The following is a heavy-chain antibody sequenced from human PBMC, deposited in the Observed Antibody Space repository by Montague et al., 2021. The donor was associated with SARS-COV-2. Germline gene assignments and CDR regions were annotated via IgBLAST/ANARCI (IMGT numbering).Heavy chain of an antibody. CDR3: ASGMYYDFWCGYYSHDYVSGMDA. D-gene: IGHD3-3*01. CDR2: IHTSGST. Sequence: SETLSLTCTVSGGSISSYYWSWIRQSAGRGLEWIGRIHTSGSTDYNPSLNSRVTMSVDTSKNQFSLKLSSVTAADTAVYYCASGMYYDFWCGYYSHDYVSGMDAWGQGPTVTVSS. V-gene: IGHV4-4*07. CDR1: GGSISSYY. J-gene: IGHJ6*02.